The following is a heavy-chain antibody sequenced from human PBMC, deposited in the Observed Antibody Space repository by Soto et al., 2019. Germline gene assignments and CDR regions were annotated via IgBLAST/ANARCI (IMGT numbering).Heavy chain of an antibody. CDR3: AGRGSGSYCDY. V-gene: IGHV3-23*01. D-gene: IGHD1-26*01. CDR2: LSGSGDST. CDR1: GFTFSSYA. J-gene: IGHJ4*02. Sequence: EVQLLESGGGLVQPGGSLRLSCAASGFTFSSYAKRWVRQATVKGLQWVSALSGSGDSTYYADSVNGRFTISRDNPKITLYPQMNSLRAEDTVVYCCAGRGSGSYCDYWGQGNLVTVSS.